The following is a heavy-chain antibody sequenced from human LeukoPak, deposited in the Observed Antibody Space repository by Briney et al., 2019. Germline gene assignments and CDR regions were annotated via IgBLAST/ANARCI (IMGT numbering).Heavy chain of an antibody. CDR3: ARVGSGWYLDY. CDR1: EGTFSSYA. Sequence: SVKVSCKASEGTFSSYAISWVRQAPGQGLEWMGRIIPILGIANYAQKFQGRVTITADKSTSTAYMELSSLRSEDTALYYCARVGSGWYLDYWGQGTLVTVSS. J-gene: IGHJ4*02. CDR2: IIPILGIA. D-gene: IGHD6-19*01. V-gene: IGHV1-69*04.